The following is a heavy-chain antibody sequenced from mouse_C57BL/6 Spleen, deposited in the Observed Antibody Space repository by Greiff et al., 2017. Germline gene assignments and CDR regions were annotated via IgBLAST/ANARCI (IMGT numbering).Heavy chain of an antibody. V-gene: IGHV1-82*01. D-gene: IGHD1-1*01. CDR1: GYAFSSSW. J-gene: IGHJ4*01. CDR2: IYPGDGDT. Sequence: QVQLQQSGPELVKPGASVKISCKASGYAFSSSWMNWVKQRPGKGLEWIGRIYPGDGDTNYNGKFKGKATLTADKSSSTAYMQLSSLTSEDSAVYCCARSDYYGSPMDYWGQGTSVTVSS. CDR3: ARSDYYGSPMDY.